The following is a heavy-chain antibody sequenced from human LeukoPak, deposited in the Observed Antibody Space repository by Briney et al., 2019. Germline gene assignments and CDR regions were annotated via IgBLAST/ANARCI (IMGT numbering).Heavy chain of an antibody. Sequence: QPGGSLRLSCAASGFTFSSYGMHWVRQAPGKGLEWVAVISYDGSNKYYADSVKGRFIISRDNSKNTLYLQMNSLRAEDTAVYYCAKTYGDSFFDYWGQGTLVTVSS. D-gene: IGHD4-17*01. CDR3: AKTYGDSFFDY. CDR1: GFTFSSYG. J-gene: IGHJ4*02. V-gene: IGHV3-30*18. CDR2: ISYDGSNK.